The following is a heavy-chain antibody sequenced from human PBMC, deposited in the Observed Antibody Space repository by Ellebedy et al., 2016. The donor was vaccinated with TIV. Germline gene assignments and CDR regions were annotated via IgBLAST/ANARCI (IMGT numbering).Heavy chain of an antibody. CDR2: ISGYNGNT. Sequence: AASVKVSCKAAGYTFTSYGVSWVRQAPGQGLEWMGWISGYNGNTNYAQEFQSRITMTKDTSTSTAYMELRSLTSADTAFYYCATSPRRSSGWYPDFWGQGTLVTVSS. J-gene: IGHJ4*02. D-gene: IGHD6-19*01. CDR1: GYTFTSYG. V-gene: IGHV1-18*04. CDR3: ATSPRRSSGWYPDF.